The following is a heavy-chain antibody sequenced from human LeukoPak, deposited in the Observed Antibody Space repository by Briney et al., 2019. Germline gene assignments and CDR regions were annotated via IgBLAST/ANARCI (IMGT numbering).Heavy chain of an antibody. V-gene: IGHV3-33*07. D-gene: IGHD6-19*01. CDR1: GFTFGLYG. Sequence: GGSLRLSCAGSGFTFGLYGMNWVRQAPGKGLEWVAGVWHDASKYLYGDSVKGRFTISRDNSKNMMSLQMDSLRDGDTAVYYCARDADNSGHFSYFDYWGQGALVIVSS. CDR2: VWHDASKY. CDR3: ARDADNSGHFSYFDY. J-gene: IGHJ4*02.